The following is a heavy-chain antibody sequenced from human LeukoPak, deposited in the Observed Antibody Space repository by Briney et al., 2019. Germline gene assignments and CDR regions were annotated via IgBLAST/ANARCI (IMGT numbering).Heavy chain of an antibody. D-gene: IGHD1-26*01. CDR3: VKSGTWADFDS. CDR2: ISNKGGST. Sequence: GGSLRLSCSASGFTFSSYGMHWVRQAPGKGLEYVSGISNKGGSTYYAYSVKGRFTISRDNSKNTLHLQMSSLRADDTAVYYCVKSGTWADFDSWGQGTLVTVSS. V-gene: IGHV3-64D*09. CDR1: GFTFSSYG. J-gene: IGHJ4*02.